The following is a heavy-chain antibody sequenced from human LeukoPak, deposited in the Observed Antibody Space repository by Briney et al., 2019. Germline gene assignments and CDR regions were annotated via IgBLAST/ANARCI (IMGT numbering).Heavy chain of an antibody. D-gene: IGHD3-10*01. V-gene: IGHV4-39*07. CDR3: ARSDGYGLVGI. CDR1: GASISSGSNY. J-gene: IGHJ3*02. CDR2: IYSSGST. Sequence: HPSETLSLTCSVSGASISSGSNYWGWIRQPPGKTLEWIGGIYSSGSTYYNPSLKSRVIIIIDKPKNHFSLTLSSVTAADTAVYYCARSDGYGLVGIWGQGAMVTVSS.